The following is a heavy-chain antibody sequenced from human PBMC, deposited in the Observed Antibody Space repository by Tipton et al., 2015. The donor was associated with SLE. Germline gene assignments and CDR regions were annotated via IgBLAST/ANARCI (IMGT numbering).Heavy chain of an antibody. CDR3: ARGGGVALDFDY. Sequence: TLSLTCTVSGGSVSSSGYYWSWIRQPPGKGLEWIGYIYYSGSTNYNPSLKSRVTISVDTSKNQFSLKLSSVTDADTAVYYCARGGGVALDFDYWGQGTLVTVSS. CDR2: IYYSGST. CDR1: GGSVSSSGYY. J-gene: IGHJ4*02. V-gene: IGHV4-61*08. D-gene: IGHD2-15*01.